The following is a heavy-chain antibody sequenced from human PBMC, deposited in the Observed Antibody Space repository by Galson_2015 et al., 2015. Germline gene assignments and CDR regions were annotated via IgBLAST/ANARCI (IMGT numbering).Heavy chain of an antibody. J-gene: IGHJ6*02. V-gene: IGHV3-33*01. CDR3: ARVVQQLAYGMDV. Sequence: APGKGLEWVAIIWYDGSNKYYADSLKGRFTISRDNSKNTLYLEMNGLRAEDTAVYYCARVVQQLAYGMDVWGQGTLVTVSS. CDR2: IWYDGSNK. D-gene: IGHD6-13*01.